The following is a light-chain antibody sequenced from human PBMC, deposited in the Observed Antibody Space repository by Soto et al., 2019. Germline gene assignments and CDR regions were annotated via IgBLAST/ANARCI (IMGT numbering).Light chain of an antibody. CDR2: EGS. CDR3: SSYTSSYVI. CDR1: SSDVGGYDL. J-gene: IGLJ2*01. Sequence: QSALTQPASVSGSPGQSITISCTGTSSDVGGYDLVSWYQQHPGKAPKLIIYEGSKRPSGISNRFSGSKSGNTASLIISGLQGDDEGDYYCSSYTSSYVIFGGGTKLTVL. V-gene: IGLV2-14*02.